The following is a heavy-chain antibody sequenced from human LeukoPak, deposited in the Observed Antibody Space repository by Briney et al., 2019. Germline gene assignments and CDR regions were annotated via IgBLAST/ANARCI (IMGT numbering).Heavy chain of an antibody. CDR1: GGSFSGYY. J-gene: IGHJ4*02. D-gene: IGHD3-10*01. CDR3: ARGYGSGFAY. CDR2: INQSGST. Sequence: SETLSLTCAVYGGSFSGYYWSWIRQSPGHGLEWIGEINQSGSTNHKPSLKSRVTISVDTSKNQFSLKVSSVTAADTAVYYCARGYGSGFAYWGQGTLVTVSS. V-gene: IGHV4-34*01.